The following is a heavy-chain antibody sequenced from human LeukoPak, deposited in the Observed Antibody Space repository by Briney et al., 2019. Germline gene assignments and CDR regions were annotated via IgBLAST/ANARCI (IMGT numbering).Heavy chain of an antibody. CDR1: GFTFSSYW. D-gene: IGHD3-22*01. Sequence: GGSLRLSCAASGFTFSSYWMHWVRQAPGKGLVRVSRIKSDGSTNYADSVKGRFTISRDNAKNTLSLQMNSLRAEDTGVYYCARAPSEIGGYYPEYFRHWGQGTLVTVSS. V-gene: IGHV3-74*01. CDR2: IKSDGST. CDR3: ARAPSEIGGYYPEYFRH. J-gene: IGHJ1*01.